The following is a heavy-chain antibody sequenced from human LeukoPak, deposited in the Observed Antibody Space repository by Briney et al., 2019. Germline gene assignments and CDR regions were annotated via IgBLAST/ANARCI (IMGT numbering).Heavy chain of an antibody. CDR2: TLYRSQWYK. CDR1: GDIVSSNSAA. Sequence: SQTLSLTYAISGDIVSSNSAAWTWSRQSPSRGLDSLGRTLYRSQWYKEYAISVRGRITINPDTSKNHFSLHLNSVTPDDTAVYYCGRDLNAGLDSWGQGILVTVSS. V-gene: IGHV6-1*01. D-gene: IGHD2-8*01. CDR3: GRDLNAGLDS. J-gene: IGHJ4*02.